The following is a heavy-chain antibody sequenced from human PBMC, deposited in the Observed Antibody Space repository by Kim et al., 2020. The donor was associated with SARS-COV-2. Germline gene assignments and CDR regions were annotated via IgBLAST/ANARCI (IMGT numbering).Heavy chain of an antibody. Sequence: GGSLRLSCAASGFTFSSYWMNWVRQAPGKGLEWVANIKEDGSTKNYVDSVKGRFTISRDNAKNSLYLQMDSLRVEDMAVYYCATDRGWLTFYHWGQGTLV. CDR3: ATDRGWLTFYH. D-gene: IGHD6-19*01. J-gene: IGHJ4*02. CDR1: GFTFSSYW. CDR2: IKEDGSTK. V-gene: IGHV3-7*01.